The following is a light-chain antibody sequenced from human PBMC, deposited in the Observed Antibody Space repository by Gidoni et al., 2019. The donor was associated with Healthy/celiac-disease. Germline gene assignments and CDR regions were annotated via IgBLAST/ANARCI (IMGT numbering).Light chain of an antibody. Sequence: EMVLTQSPGTLSLSPGERATLSCRASQSVSSSYLAWYQQKPGQAPRLLIYGASSRATGIPDRFSGSGSGTAFTLTISSLEPEDFAVYYCQQYGSSPPITFGPGTKVDIK. CDR2: GAS. V-gene: IGKV3-20*01. J-gene: IGKJ3*01. CDR1: QSVSSSY. CDR3: QQYGSSPPIT.